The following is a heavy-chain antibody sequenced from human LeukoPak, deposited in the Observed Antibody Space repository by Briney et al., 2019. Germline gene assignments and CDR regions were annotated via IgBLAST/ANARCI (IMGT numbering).Heavy chain of an antibody. D-gene: IGHD5-18*01. Sequence: SETLSLACTVSGGSISSYYWSWIRQPPGKGLEWIGYIYYSGSTNYNPSLKSRVTISVDTSKNQFSLKLSSVTAADTAVYYCARVAPYTAMADYWGQGTLVTVSS. V-gene: IGHV4-59*01. J-gene: IGHJ4*02. CDR2: IYYSGST. CDR1: GGSISSYY. CDR3: ARVAPYTAMADY.